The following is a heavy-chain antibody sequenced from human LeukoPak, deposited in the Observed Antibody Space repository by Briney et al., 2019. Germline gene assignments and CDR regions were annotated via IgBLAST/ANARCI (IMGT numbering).Heavy chain of an antibody. CDR1: GFTFSSYA. CDR3: VKEVYSRLSWYFDL. V-gene: IGHV3-64D*09. J-gene: IGHJ2*01. Sequence: QPGGSLRLSCSASGFTFSSYAMHWVRQAPGKGLEYVSAISSNGGSTYYAESVKGRFIISRDNSKNTLYLQMSSLRPEDTAVYYCVKEVYSRLSWYFDLWGRGTLVTVSS. D-gene: IGHD4-11*01. CDR2: ISSNGGST.